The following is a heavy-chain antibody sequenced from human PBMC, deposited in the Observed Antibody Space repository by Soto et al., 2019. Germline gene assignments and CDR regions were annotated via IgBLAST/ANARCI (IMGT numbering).Heavy chain of an antibody. CDR1: GFTFSSYG. V-gene: IGHV3-30*18. D-gene: IGHD6-13*01. J-gene: IGHJ4*02. CDR3: AKEQFSSSWYDY. CDR2: ISYDGSNK. Sequence: QPGGSLRLSCAASGFTFSSYGMHWVRQAPGKGLEWVAVISYDGSNKYYADSVKGRFTISRDNSKNTLYLQMNSLRAEDTAVYYCAKEQFSSSWYDYWGQGTLVTVSS.